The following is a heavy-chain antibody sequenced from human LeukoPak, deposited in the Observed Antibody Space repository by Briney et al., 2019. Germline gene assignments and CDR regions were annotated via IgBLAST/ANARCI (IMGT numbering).Heavy chain of an antibody. CDR3: VRDPSNTSGRYQYFDL. D-gene: IGHD6-19*01. CDR1: GYTFTHHG. Sequence: ASVRVSCKAAGYTFTHHGVTWVRQAPRQGREGRGGISAYNGDTIYAQEFQGRFTMTTDASTSTAYMELRSLRSDDTAVYYCVRDPSNTSGRYQYFDLWGRGALVTASS. V-gene: IGHV1-18*01. J-gene: IGHJ2*01. CDR2: ISAYNGDT.